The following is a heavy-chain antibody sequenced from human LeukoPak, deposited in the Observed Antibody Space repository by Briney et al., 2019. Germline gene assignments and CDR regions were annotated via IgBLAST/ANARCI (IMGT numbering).Heavy chain of an antibody. D-gene: IGHD4-17*01. CDR2: IYTSGST. Sequence: MPSETLSLTCTVSGGSISSGSYYWSWIRQPAGKGLEWIGRIYTSGSTNYNPSLKSRVTISVDTSKNQFSLKLSSVTAAGTAVYYCARGRYGDYTYYFGYWGQGTLVTVSS. CDR1: GGSISSGSYY. V-gene: IGHV4-61*02. CDR3: ARGRYGDYTYYFGY. J-gene: IGHJ4*02.